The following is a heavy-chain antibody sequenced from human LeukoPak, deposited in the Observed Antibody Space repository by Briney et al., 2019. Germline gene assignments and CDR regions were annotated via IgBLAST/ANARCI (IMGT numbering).Heavy chain of an antibody. D-gene: IGHD2-15*01. CDR3: EKDSHLNV. J-gene: IGHJ6*02. Sequence: SETLSLTCTVSGGSISGTDLYWGWIRQLPGKGLEWIGNIHSTGNSFCNPSLKSRVTISIDTSKNQFSLKLSSVTAADTAVYYCEKDSHLNVWGHGTTVTVSS. CDR2: IHSTGNS. CDR1: GGSISGTDLY. V-gene: IGHV4-39*01.